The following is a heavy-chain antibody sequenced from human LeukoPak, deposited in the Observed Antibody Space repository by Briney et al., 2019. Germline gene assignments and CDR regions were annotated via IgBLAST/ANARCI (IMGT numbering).Heavy chain of an antibody. CDR2: MSHSEST. J-gene: IGHJ4*02. CDR3: ASLSDPYYYDSSGYPDY. V-gene: IGHV4-39*07. CDR1: GASINRSSYS. Sequence: SETLSLTCTVSGASINRSSYSWAWIRQPPGKGLEWIGSMSHSESTYYNPSLKSRVTISVDTSKNQFSLKLSSVTAADTAVYYCASLSDPYYYDSSGYPDYWGQGTLVTVSS. D-gene: IGHD3-22*01.